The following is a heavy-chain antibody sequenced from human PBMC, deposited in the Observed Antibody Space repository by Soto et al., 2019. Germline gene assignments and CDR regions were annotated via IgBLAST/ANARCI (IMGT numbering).Heavy chain of an antibody. V-gene: IGHV2-5*01. CDR2: IYWNDDK. D-gene: IGHD7-27*01. J-gene: IGHJ6*02. CDR1: GFSLNTGGGG. CDR3: ARRPNWGMEGLGA. Sequence: GSGPTLVNPTQTLTLTCTLSGFSLNTGGGGVVWIRQPPGKALEWLALIYWNDDKRYNPSLRSRLTVTKDTSRNQVVLTMTNMDPVDTATYYCARRPNWGMEGLGAWGQGTTVTVSS.